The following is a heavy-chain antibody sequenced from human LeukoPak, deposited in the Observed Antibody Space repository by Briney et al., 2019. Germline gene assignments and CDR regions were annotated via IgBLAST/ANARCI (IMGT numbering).Heavy chain of an antibody. CDR1: GFSFDDYD. CDR2: ISSSSSTI. J-gene: IGHJ4*02. D-gene: IGHD6-13*01. CDR3: AKGVDGYSSSWNIDY. Sequence: GGSLRLSCAASGFSFDDYDMSWVRQAPGKGLEWVSYISSSSSTIYYADSVKGRFTISRDNAKNSLYLQMNSLRAEDTALYYCAKGVDGYSSSWNIDYWGQGTLVTVSS. V-gene: IGHV3-11*01.